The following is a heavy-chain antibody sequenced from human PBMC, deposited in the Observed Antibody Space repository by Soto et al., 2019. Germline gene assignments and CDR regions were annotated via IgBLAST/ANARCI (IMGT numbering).Heavy chain of an antibody. V-gene: IGHV4-61*01. D-gene: IGHD6-13*01. Sequence: PSETLSLTCTVSGGSVSSGIYYWSWIRQPPGKGLEWIGYIYYSGSTNYNPSLKSRVTISVDTSKNQFSLKLSSVTAADTAVYYCARDVIAAAGSYYYYGMDVWGQGTTVTVSS. CDR3: ARDVIAAAGSYYYYGMDV. J-gene: IGHJ6*02. CDR2: IYYSGST. CDR1: GGSVSSGIYY.